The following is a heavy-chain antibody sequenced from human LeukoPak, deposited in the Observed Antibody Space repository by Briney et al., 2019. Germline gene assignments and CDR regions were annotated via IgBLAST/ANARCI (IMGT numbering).Heavy chain of an antibody. CDR2: IYHRGST. CDR1: GGSISSGGYS. V-gene: IGHV4-30-2*01. Sequence: SETLSLTCAVSGGSISSGGYSWSWIRQPPGKGLEWIGYIYHRGSTYYNASLKSRVTISVDRSKNQFSLKLSSVTAADTAVYYCARDRTGSNWFDPWGQGTLVTVSS. D-gene: IGHD1-14*01. J-gene: IGHJ5*02. CDR3: ARDRTGSNWFDP.